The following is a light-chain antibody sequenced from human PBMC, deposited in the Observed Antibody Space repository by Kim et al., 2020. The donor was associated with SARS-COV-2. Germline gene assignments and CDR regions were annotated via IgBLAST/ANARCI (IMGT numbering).Light chain of an antibody. CDR1: QSVKRN. CDR2: SAF. J-gene: IGKJ4*01. CDR3: QQYNDWPLT. V-gene: IGKV3-15*01. Sequence: GSRRESGTHSRRANQSVKRNLAWYQQRPGQAPRFLISSAFTRATGVPARFSGSGSEKEFTLNISSLQSEDFAVYYCQQYNDWPLTFGGGTKVDIK.